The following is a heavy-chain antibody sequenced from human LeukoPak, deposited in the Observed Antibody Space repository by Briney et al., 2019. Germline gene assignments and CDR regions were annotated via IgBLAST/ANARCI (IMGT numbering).Heavy chain of an antibody. Sequence: GGSLRLSCAASGFTFSSYAMSWVRQAPGKGLEWVSAISGSGGSTYYADSVKGRFTISRDNSKNTLYLQMNSLRAEDTAVYYCARDLPGYCSSTSCYTVYWGQGTLVTVSS. CDR1: GFTFSSYA. CDR3: ARDLPGYCSSTSCYTVY. D-gene: IGHD2-2*02. V-gene: IGHV3-23*01. J-gene: IGHJ4*02. CDR2: ISGSGGST.